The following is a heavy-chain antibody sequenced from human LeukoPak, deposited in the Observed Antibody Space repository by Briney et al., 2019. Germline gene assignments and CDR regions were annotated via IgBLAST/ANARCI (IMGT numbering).Heavy chain of an antibody. CDR3: ANSYYPRRNFDY. CDR2: ISSTSTHI. CDR1: GFTFRSYS. Sequence: GGSLRLSCAASGFTFRSYSMNWVREAPGKGLEWVSSISSTSTHIYYADSVKGRFTISRDNAKNSLYLQVNSLRAEDTAVYYCANSYYPRRNFDYWGQGTLVIVSS. V-gene: IGHV3-21*04. D-gene: IGHD3-22*01. J-gene: IGHJ4*02.